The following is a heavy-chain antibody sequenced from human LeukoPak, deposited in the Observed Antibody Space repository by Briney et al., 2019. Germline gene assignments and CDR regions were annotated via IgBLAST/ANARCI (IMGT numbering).Heavy chain of an antibody. CDR2: INPNSGGT. Sequence: ASVKVSCKASGYTFTGHYMHWVRQAPGQGLEWMGWINPNSGGTNYAQKFQGRVTMTRDTSISTAYMELSRLRSDDTAVYYCGRDRSLVRGVIKYYFDYWGQGTLVTVSS. D-gene: IGHD3-10*01. V-gene: IGHV1-2*02. J-gene: IGHJ4*02. CDR1: GYTFTGHY. CDR3: GRDRSLVRGVIKYYFDY.